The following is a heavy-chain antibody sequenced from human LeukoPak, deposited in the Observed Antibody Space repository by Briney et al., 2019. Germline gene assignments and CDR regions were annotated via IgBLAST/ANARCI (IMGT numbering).Heavy chain of an antibody. J-gene: IGHJ4*02. CDR1: GFTFSSYG. D-gene: IGHD1-26*01. CDR3: AKGNVGATIY. CDR2: IRYDGSNK. V-gene: IGHV3-30*02. Sequence: PGGSLRLSCAASGFTFSSYGMHWVRQAPGKGLEWVTFIRYDGSNKYYADSVKGRFTISRDNSKNTLYLQMTSLRAEDTAVYYCAKGNVGATIYWGQGTLVTVSS.